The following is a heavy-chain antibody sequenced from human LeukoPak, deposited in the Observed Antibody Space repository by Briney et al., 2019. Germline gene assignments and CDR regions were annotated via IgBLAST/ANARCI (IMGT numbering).Heavy chain of an antibody. CDR2: ISSSSGLI. D-gene: IGHD1-26*01. Sequence: GGSLRLSCAASGFTFSSYSMNWVRQAPGKGLEWVSYISSSSGLIYYADSVKGRFTISRDNAKNSLYLQMNSLRPEDTALYYCAKDAGGYYYYYMGVWGKGTTVTISS. CDR3: AKDAGGYYYYYMGV. J-gene: IGHJ6*03. CDR1: GFTFSSYS. V-gene: IGHV3-48*04.